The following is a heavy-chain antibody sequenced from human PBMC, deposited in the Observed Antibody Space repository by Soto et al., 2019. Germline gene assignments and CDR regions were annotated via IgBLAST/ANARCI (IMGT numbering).Heavy chain of an antibody. CDR1: GGSFSGYY. CDR3: ARDRRLITMVRGVSLWFDP. CDR2: INHGGRT. Sequence: QVQLQQWGAGLLKPSETLSLTCAVYGGSFSGYYWSWIRQPTGKGLEWIGEINHGGRTNYNPSLKSHVTISVDTCKNQFSLNLSYVTAADTAMYYCARDRRLITMVRGVSLWFDPWGQGTLVTVSS. V-gene: IGHV4-34*01. J-gene: IGHJ5*02. D-gene: IGHD3-10*01.